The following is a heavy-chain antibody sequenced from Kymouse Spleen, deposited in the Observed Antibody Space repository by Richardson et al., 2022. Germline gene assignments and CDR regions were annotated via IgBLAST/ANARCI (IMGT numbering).Heavy chain of an antibody. D-gene: IGHD1-26*01. CDR1: GFTFSSYG. Sequence: QVQLVESGGGVVQPGRSLRLSCAASGFTFSSYGMHWVRQAPGKGLEWVAVISYDGSNKYYADSVKGRFTISRDNSKNTLYLQMNSLRAEDTAVYYCAKDRYSGSRRDYYYYGMDVWGQGTTVTVSS. V-gene: IGHV3-30*18. CDR3: AKDRYSGSRRDYYYYGMDV. CDR2: ISYDGSNK. J-gene: IGHJ6*02.